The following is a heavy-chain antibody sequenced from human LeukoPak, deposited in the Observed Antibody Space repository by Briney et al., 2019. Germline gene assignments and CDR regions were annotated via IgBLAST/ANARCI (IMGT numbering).Heavy chain of an antibody. J-gene: IGHJ4*02. CDR3: AREHPSIVGATDYFDY. D-gene: IGHD1-26*01. V-gene: IGHV4-59*01. CDR2: IYYSGSA. CDR1: GGSISSYY. Sequence: PSETLSLTCTVSGGSISSYYWSWIRQPPGKGLEWIGYIYYSGSANYNPSLKSRVTISVDTSKNQFSLKLSSVTAVDTAAYYCAREHPSIVGATDYFDYWGQGTLVTVSS.